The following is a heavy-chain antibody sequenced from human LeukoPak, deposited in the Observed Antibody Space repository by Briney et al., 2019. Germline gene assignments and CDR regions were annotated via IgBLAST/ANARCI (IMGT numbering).Heavy chain of an antibody. J-gene: IGHJ4*02. CDR2: LDNSGRYT. D-gene: IGHD4-17*01. CDR3: ARRLRGEVTAFPFDY. V-gene: IGHV3-23*01. Sequence: GGSLRLSCAASGFTFGTYAMSWVRQAPGKGLEWVSTLDNSGRYTYYADSVKGRFTISRDNSKNTLLLQMNSLRAEDSAVYYCARRLRGEVTAFPFDYWGQGTLVTVSS. CDR1: GFTFGTYA.